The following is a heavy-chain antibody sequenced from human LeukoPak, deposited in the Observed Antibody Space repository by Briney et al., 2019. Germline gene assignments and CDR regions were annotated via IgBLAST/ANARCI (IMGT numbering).Heavy chain of an antibody. Sequence: GGSLRLSCAASGFTFSSYAMSWVRQAPGKGLEWVSAISGSGGSTYYADSVKGRFTISRDNSKNTLYLQMNSLRAEDTAVYYCAEDSGYYDSGTDDFDIWGQGTMVTVSS. CDR1: GFTFSSYA. CDR2: ISGSGGST. D-gene: IGHD3-22*01. V-gene: IGHV3-23*01. J-gene: IGHJ3*02. CDR3: AEDSGYYDSGTDDFDI.